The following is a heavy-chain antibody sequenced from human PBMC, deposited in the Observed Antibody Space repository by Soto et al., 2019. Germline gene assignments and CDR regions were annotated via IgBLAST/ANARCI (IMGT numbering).Heavy chain of an antibody. CDR3: ARAGSNVLLWFGDPEAYNWFDP. CDR2: INSDGSST. CDR1: GFTFSSYW. V-gene: IGHV3-74*01. D-gene: IGHD3-10*01. J-gene: IGHJ5*02. Sequence: PGGSLRLSCAASGFTFSSYWMHWVRQAPGKGLVWVSRINSDGSSTSYADSVKGRFTISRDNAKNTLYLQMNSLRAEDTAVYYCARAGSNVLLWFGDPEAYNWFDPWGQGTLVTVSS.